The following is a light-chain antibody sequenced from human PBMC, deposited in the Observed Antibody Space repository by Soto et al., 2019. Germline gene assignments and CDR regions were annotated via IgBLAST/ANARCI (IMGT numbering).Light chain of an antibody. CDR3: MQGTHWPRT. J-gene: IGKJ1*01. CDR1: RVLVYSDGKIY. Sequence: VVLTQSRLFQPVRVVESPSIYFQIHRVLVYSDGKIYLTWFQQRPGQSPRRLIYNVSKRDSGVPDRFSGSGSGTDFTLKINRVEAEDVGVYYCMQGTHWPRTFGQGTKV. CDR2: NVS. V-gene: IGKV2-30*01.